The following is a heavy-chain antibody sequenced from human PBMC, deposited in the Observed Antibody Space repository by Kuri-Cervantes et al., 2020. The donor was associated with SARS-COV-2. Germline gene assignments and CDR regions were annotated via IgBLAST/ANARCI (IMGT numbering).Heavy chain of an antibody. D-gene: IGHD1-1*01. CDR2: INHSGST. CDR3: ARRPSRERRAPFDY. V-gene: IGHV4-34*01. J-gene: IGHJ4*02. CDR1: GGSFSGYY. Sequence: GSLRLSCAVYGGSFSGYYWSWIRQPPGKGLEWIGEINHSGSTNYNPSLKSRVTISVDTSKNQFSLKLSSVTAADTAVYYRARRPSRERRAPFDYWGQGTLVTVSS.